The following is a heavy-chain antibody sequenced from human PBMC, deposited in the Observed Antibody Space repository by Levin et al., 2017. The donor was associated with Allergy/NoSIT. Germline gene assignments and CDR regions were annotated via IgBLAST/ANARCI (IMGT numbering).Heavy chain of an antibody. CDR2: IWYDGSNK. J-gene: IGHJ6*02. V-gene: IGHV3-33*01. CDR3: ARDLATMVRGVTLHRGMDV. CDR1: GFTFSSYG. Sequence: GGSLRLSCAASGFTFSSYGMHWVRQAPGKGLEWVAVIWYDGSNKYYADSVKGRFTISRDNSKNTLYLQMNSLRAEDTAVYYCARDLATMVRGVTLHRGMDVWGQGTTVTVSS. D-gene: IGHD3-10*01.